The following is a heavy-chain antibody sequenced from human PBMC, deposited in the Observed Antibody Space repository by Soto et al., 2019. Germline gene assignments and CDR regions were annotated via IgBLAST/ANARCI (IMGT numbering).Heavy chain of an antibody. V-gene: IGHV4-39*01. D-gene: IGHD6-13*01. Sequence: SETLSLTCTVSGGSISSSSYYWGWIRQPPGKGLEWIGSIYYSGSTYYNPSLKSRVTISVDTSKNQFSLKLSSVTAADTAVYYCARHNGDPLAAAGIYYGMDVWGQGTTVTVSS. CDR1: GGSISSSSYY. CDR2: IYYSGST. CDR3: ARHNGDPLAAAGIYYGMDV. J-gene: IGHJ6*02.